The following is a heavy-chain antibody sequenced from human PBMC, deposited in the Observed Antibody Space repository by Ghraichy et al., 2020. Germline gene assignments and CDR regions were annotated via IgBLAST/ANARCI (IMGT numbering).Heavy chain of an antibody. J-gene: IGHJ6*02. D-gene: IGHD1-26*01. V-gene: IGHV3-7*01. Sequence: LSLTCTASGFTFSSYWMTWVRQAPGKGLEWVANIAQDGSARNYVEGRFTISRDNAKNSVYLQVTSLRAADTAVYYCARSDLVAAYQYGLDVWGQGTTVTVSS. CDR2: IAQDGSAR. CDR3: ARSDLVAAYQYGLDV. CDR1: GFTFSSYW.